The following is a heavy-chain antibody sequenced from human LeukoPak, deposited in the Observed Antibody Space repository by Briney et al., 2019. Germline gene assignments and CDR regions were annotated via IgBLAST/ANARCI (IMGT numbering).Heavy chain of an antibody. CDR3: ARAGGYDHDAFDI. Sequence: GASVKVSCKASGGTLSSYAISWVRQAPGQGLEWMGGIIPIFGTANYAQKFQGRVTITADESTSTAYMELSSLRSEDTAVYYCARAGGYDHDAFDIWGQGTMVTVSS. V-gene: IGHV1-69*13. CDR1: GGTLSSYA. J-gene: IGHJ3*02. D-gene: IGHD5-12*01. CDR2: IIPIFGTA.